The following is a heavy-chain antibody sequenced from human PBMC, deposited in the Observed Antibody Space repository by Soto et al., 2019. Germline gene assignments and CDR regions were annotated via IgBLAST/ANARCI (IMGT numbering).Heavy chain of an antibody. D-gene: IGHD2-21*02. V-gene: IGHV1-69*13. J-gene: IGHJ3*02. CDR1: GGTFSSYA. CDR3: ARDNIVVVTPSPRAAFDI. CDR2: IIPIFGTA. Sequence: SVKVSCKASGGTFSSYAISWVRQAPGQGLEWMGGIIPIFGTANYAQKFQGRVTITADESTSTAYMELSSLRSEGTAVYYCARDNIVVVTPSPRAAFDIWGQGTMVTVSS.